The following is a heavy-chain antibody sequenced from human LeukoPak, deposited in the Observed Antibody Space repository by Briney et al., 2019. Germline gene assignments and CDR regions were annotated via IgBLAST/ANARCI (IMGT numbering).Heavy chain of an antibody. CDR1: GFTFNSYA. CDR2: ISDSGGGT. D-gene: IGHD3-3*01. J-gene: IGHJ4*02. CDR3: AKDPSYDFWSTYPFDY. V-gene: IGHV3-23*01. Sequence: GGSLRLSCAASGFTFNSYAMSWVRQAPGKGLEWVSCISDSGGGTYYADSVRGRFTISRDNSKNTLYLQMNSLRAEDTAVYYCAKDPSYDFWSTYPFDYWGQGTLVTVSS.